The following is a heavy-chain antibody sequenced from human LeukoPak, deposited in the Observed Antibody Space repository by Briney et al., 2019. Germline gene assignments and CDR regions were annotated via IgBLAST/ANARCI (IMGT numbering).Heavy chain of an antibody. D-gene: IGHD4-23*01. CDR1: GFTFSSYG. CDR3: ASDYGGNYYYFMDV. J-gene: IGHJ6*03. Sequence: PGGSLRLSCAASGFTFSSYGMHWVRQAPGKGLEWVAFIRFDGSHIYYADSVKGRFTISRDNSKNTLSLQMNSLRPEDTAVYYCASDYGGNYYYFMDVWGKGTTVTISS. CDR2: IRFDGSHI. V-gene: IGHV3-30*02.